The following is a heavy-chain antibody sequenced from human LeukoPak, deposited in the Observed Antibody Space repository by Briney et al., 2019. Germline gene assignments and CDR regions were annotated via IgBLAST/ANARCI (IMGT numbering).Heavy chain of an antibody. CDR2: IYYSGGT. Sequence: SETLSLTCTVSGGSISSSSYYWGWIRQPPGKGLEWIGYIYYSGGTHYNPSLKSRVTISVDMSKNQFSLKLSSVTAADTAVYYCASRDYYGSGSYQYWGQGTLVTVSS. D-gene: IGHD3-10*01. J-gene: IGHJ4*02. V-gene: IGHV4-30-4*08. CDR3: ASRDYYGSGSYQY. CDR1: GGSISSSSYY.